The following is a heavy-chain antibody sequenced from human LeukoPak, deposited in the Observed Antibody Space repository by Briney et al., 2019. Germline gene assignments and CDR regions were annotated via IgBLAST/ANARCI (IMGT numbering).Heavy chain of an antibody. D-gene: IGHD2-15*01. V-gene: IGHV1-69*02. CDR2: IIPILGIA. CDR3: ARAYCSGGSCYFDY. J-gene: IGHJ4*02. CDR1: GGTFSSYT. Sequence: PMGSVKVSCKASGGTFSSYTISWVRQPPGQGLEWMGRIIPILGIANYAQKFQGRVTITADKSTSTAYMELSSLRSEDTAVYYCARAYCSGGSCYFDYWGQGTLVTVSS.